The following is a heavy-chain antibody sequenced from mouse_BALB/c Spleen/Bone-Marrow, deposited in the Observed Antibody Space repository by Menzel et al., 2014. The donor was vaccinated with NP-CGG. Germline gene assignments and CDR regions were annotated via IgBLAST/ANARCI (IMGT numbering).Heavy chain of an antibody. V-gene: IGHV5-17*02. Sequence: EVKLVESGGGLVQPGGSRKLSCAASGFTFSSFGMHWVRQAPEKGLEWAAYISSGSSTIYHADTVKGRFTISRDNPKNTLFLQMTSLRSEDTAMYYCARSSYGYDRQAYFFDYWGQGTTLTVSS. CDR3: ARSSYGYDRQAYFFDY. D-gene: IGHD2-2*01. CDR1: GFTFSSFG. J-gene: IGHJ2*01. CDR2: ISSGSSTI.